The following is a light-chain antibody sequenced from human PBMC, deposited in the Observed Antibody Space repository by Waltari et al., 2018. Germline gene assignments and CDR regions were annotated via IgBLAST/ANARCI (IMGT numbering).Light chain of an antibody. CDR3: SSYTSSSTPV. J-gene: IGLJ1*01. CDR1: SSDVGGYNY. Sequence: QSALTQPASVSGSPGQSITISCTGTSSDVGGYNYVSWYQQHPGKAPKLMIYDVSKRPSGVSNRVSGSKSGNTASLTISGLQAEDEADYYCSSYTSSSTPVFGTGTKVTVL. V-gene: IGLV2-14*01. CDR2: DVS.